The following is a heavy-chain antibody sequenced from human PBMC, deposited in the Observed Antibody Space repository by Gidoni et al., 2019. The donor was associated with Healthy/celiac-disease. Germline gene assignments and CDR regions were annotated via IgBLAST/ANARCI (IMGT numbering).Heavy chain of an antibody. J-gene: IGHJ4*02. V-gene: IGHV3-30*18. Sequence: QVQLVESGGGVVQPGRSLRLSCAASGFTFSSYGMHWVRQAPGKGLEWVAVISYDGSNKYYADSVKGRFTISRDNSKNTLYLQMNSLRAEDTAVYYCAKVGDSSSWYYFDYWGQGTLVTVSS. CDR3: AKVGDSSSWYYFDY. D-gene: IGHD6-13*01. CDR2: ISYDGSNK. CDR1: GFTFSSYG.